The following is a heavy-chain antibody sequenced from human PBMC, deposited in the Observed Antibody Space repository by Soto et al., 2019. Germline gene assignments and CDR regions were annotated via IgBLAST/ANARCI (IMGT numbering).Heavy chain of an antibody. CDR3: GRQEGGMVYDFLTGYVWDY. J-gene: IGHJ4*02. Sequence: GEALKISCKGPGYSFTRYWIGWVLQMPGKGLEWMGIIYPGDSDTRYSPSFQGQVTISADKSISTAYLQWSSLKASDTAMYYCGRQEGGMVYDFLTGYVWDYGGQGPLVTVSS. D-gene: IGHD3-9*01. V-gene: IGHV5-51*01. CDR1: GYSFTRYW. CDR2: IYPGDSDT.